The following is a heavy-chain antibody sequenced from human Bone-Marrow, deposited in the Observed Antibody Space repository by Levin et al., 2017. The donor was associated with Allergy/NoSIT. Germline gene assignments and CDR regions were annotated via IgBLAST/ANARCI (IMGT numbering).Heavy chain of an antibody. J-gene: IGHJ5*02. CDR1: GFTFSSYA. V-gene: IGHV3-23*01. CDR2: ISGSGGST. D-gene: IGHD1-1*01. CDR3: AKDPRLGGTGTHEVVNWFDP. Sequence: GGSLRLSCAASGFTFSSYAMSWVRQAPGKGLEWVSGISGSGGSTYYADSVKGRFTISRDYSKNTLYLQMNSLRAEDTAIYYCAKDPRLGGTGTHEVVNWFDPWGQGTLVTVSS.